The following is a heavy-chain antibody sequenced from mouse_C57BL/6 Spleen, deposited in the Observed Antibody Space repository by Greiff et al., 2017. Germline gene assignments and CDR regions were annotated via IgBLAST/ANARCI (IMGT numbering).Heavy chain of an antibody. D-gene: IGHD3-2*02. CDR1: GFTFSSYG. V-gene: IGHV5-6*01. Sequence: EVQRVESGGDLVKPGGSLKLSCAASGFTFSSYGMSWVRQTPDKRLEWVATISSGGSYTYYPDSVKGRFTISRDNAKNTLYLQMSSLKSEDTAMYYCAQTAQAHYFDYWGQGTTLTVSS. J-gene: IGHJ2*01. CDR2: ISSGGSYT. CDR3: AQTAQAHYFDY.